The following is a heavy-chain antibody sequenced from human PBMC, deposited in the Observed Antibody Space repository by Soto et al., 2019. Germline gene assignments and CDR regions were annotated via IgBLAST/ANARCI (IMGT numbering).Heavy chain of an antibody. V-gene: IGHV3-30-3*01. Sequence: QMQLVESGGGVVQPGRSLRLSCAASGFTFSSYAMHWVRQAPGKGLEWVAVISYDGSNKYYADSVKGRFTISRDNSKNTLYLQMNSLRAEDTAVYYCARDHLSDSSGFAFDIWGQGTMVTVSS. J-gene: IGHJ3*02. D-gene: IGHD3-22*01. CDR2: ISYDGSNK. CDR3: ARDHLSDSSGFAFDI. CDR1: GFTFSSYA.